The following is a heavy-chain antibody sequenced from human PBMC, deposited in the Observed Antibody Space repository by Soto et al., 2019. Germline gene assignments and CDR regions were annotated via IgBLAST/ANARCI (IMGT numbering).Heavy chain of an antibody. Sequence: QLQLQESGPGLVKPSETLSLTCTVSGASLPIVSYYWGWFRQPPGKGLEWIGNIYNSGSTYYTPSLKSRVTISVDTSKNQFSLKLSSVTAADTAVYYCMLGSGWKDFDYWGQGTLVTVSS. CDR2: IYNSGST. V-gene: IGHV4-39*01. D-gene: IGHD3-22*01. CDR1: GASLPIVSYY. J-gene: IGHJ4*02. CDR3: MLGSGWKDFDY.